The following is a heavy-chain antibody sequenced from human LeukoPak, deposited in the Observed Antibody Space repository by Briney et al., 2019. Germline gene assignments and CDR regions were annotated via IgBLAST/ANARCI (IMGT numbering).Heavy chain of an antibody. V-gene: IGHV3-23*01. CDR2: LSASGGST. Sequence: GGSLRLSCAASGFTFTNYAMSWVRQAPGKGLEWVSALSASGGSTYYADSVKGRFTISRDNSKNMLYLQMNSLRAEDTAVYYCAKSIVGVSGFGYWGQGALVTVSS. D-gene: IGHD1-26*01. CDR1: GFTFTNYA. J-gene: IGHJ4*02. CDR3: AKSIVGVSGFGY.